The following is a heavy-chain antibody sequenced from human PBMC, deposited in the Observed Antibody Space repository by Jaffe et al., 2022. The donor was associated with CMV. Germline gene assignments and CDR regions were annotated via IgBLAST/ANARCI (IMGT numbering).Heavy chain of an antibody. CDR1: GGSISSSSYY. CDR2: IYYSGST. D-gene: IGHD6-19*01. CDR3: ARQFELDSSGWYEDY. Sequence: QLQLQESGPGLVKPSETLSLTCTVSGGSISSSSYYWGWIRQPPGKGLEWIGSIYYSGSTYYNPSLKSRVTISVDTSKNQFSLKLSSVTAADTAVYYCARQFELDSSGWYEDYWGQGTLVTVSS. V-gene: IGHV4-39*01. J-gene: IGHJ4*02.